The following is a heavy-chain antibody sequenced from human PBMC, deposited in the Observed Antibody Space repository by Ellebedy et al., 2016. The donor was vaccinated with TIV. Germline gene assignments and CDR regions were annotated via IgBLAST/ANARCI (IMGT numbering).Heavy chain of an antibody. V-gene: IGHV3-7*03. CDR2: IQQDSSNK. D-gene: IGHD1-26*01. CDR1: GLTFSSRW. J-gene: IGHJ4*02. Sequence: LSLTCAASGLTFSSRWMSWVRQAPGKGLEWVANIQQDSSNKDYVDSVRGRFTVSRDNAKDSLYLHMNSLRAEDTAVYYCASEWAGFDYWGQGILVTVSS. CDR3: ASEWAGFDY.